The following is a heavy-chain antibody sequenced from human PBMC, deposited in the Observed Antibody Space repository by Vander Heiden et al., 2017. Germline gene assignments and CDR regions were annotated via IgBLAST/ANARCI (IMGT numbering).Heavy chain of an antibody. D-gene: IGHD3-9*01. CDR3: ARAEQVDIDY. J-gene: IGHJ4*02. Sequence: EVQLVESGGGLVKPGGSLRLSCAASGFTFSSYSMNGVRQAPGKGLEWGSSISSSSSYIYYADSVKGRFTISRDNAKNSLYLQMNSLRAEDTAVYYCARAEQVDIDYWGQGTLVTVSS. V-gene: IGHV3-21*01. CDR2: ISSSSSYI. CDR1: GFTFSSYS.